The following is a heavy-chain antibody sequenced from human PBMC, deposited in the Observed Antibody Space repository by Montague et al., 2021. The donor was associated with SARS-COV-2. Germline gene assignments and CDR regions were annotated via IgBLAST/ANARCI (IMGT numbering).Heavy chain of an antibody. CDR1: GGSIGAYY. CDR2: ISSSGST. J-gene: IGHJ6*02. V-gene: IGHV4-59*01. CDR3: ARESRLKYLELSGSRYDYYGMDV. D-gene: IGHD3-16*02. Sequence: SETLSLTCTVSGGSIGAYYWSWIRQPPGKGPEWIAYISSSGSTNYNPSLKSRITVSVDTSTNQLSLKLSSVTAADSAVYYCARESRLKYLELSGSRYDYYGMDVWGQGTTVTVSS.